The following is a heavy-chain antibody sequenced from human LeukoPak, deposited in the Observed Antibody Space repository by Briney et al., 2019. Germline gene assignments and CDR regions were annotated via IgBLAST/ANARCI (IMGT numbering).Heavy chain of an antibody. D-gene: IGHD6-13*01. CDR3: ARCLRHDSREHYFDF. CDR2: INPSGGST. V-gene: IGHV1-46*01. CDR1: GYTFTSYY. Sequence: ASVKVSCKASGYTFTSYYMHWVRQAPGQGLEGMGIINPSGGSTSYAQKFQGRVTMTRDPSTITDYIELSSLRSEDTAVYCFARCLRHDSREHYFDFWAQGTLVTVSS. J-gene: IGHJ4*02.